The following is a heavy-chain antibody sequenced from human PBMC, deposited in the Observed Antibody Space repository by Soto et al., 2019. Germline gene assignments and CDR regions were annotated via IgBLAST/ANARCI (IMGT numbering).Heavy chain of an antibody. Sequence: EVQLVESGGGLVKPGGSLRLSCAASGFTFSSYSMNWVRQAPGKGLEWVSSISSSSSYIYYADSVKGRFTISRDNAKNSLYLQMNSLRAEDTAVYYCARARGVVTAFLCQHWGQGTLVTVSS. J-gene: IGHJ1*01. CDR1: GFTFSSYS. CDR2: ISSSSSYI. D-gene: IGHD2-21*02. V-gene: IGHV3-21*01. CDR3: ARARGVVTAFLCQH.